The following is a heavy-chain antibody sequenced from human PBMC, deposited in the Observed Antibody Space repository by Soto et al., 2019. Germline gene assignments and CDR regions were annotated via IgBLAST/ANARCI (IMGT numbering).Heavy chain of an antibody. CDR2: IYWDDDK. D-gene: IGHD3-3*01. J-gene: IGHJ6*02. CDR1: GFSLSTSEVG. V-gene: IGHV2-5*02. CDR3: AHSMRPRIFSV. Sequence: QITLKESGPTLVKPTQTLTLTCTFSGFSLSTSEVGVGWVRQPPGKALEWVALIYWDDDKRYSPSLKSRLTITKDTSKNQVVLTMTNWDPVDTASYYCAHSMRPRIFSVWGQGTTVTVSS.